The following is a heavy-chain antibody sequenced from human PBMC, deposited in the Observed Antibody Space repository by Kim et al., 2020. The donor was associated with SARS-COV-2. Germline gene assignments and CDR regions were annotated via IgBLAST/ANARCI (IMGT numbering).Heavy chain of an antibody. CDR3: SRDDIDWSYGGGYYRFFGMDV. D-gene: IGHD3-9*01. Sequence: GGSLRLSCVASEFAFSSYPMHWVRQAPGKGLEWVAVISYDGSNKYYADSVKGRFTISRDNSDNTLYLQMNSLRAEDTAVYYCSRDDIDWSYGGGYYRFFGMDVWGQGTTVTVSS. CDR2: ISYDGSNK. CDR1: EFAFSSYP. V-gene: IGHV3-30*04. J-gene: IGHJ6*02.